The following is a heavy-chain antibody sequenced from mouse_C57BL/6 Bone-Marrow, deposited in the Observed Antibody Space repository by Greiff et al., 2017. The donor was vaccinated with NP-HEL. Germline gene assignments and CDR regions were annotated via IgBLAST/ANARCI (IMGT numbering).Heavy chain of an antibody. D-gene: IGHD1-1*01. Sequence: QLQESGAELVKPGASVKMSCKASGYTFTTYPIEWMKQSPGKCLEWIGNFHPYNDDTKYNEKFKGKATLTVEKSSSTVYLDLSRLTSDDSAVYYCARRSNFDYAMDYWGQGTSVTVSS. J-gene: IGHJ4*01. V-gene: IGHV1-47*01. CDR1: GYTFTTYP. CDR2: FHPYNDDT. CDR3: ARRSNFDYAMDY.